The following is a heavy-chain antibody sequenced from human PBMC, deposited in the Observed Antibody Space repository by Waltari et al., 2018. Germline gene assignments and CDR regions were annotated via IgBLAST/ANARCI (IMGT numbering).Heavy chain of an antibody. Sequence: QVQLVQSGAEVKKPGASMKVSCKASGYTFTSYYMHWVRPAPGQGLEWRGRINPSGGCTNEAQELQGRVNMNREPSISTAYMELSRLRADDTALYYCARAGCSGGSCYLNWCDPWGQGTLVTVSS. CDR2: INPSGGCT. D-gene: IGHD2-15*01. CDR1: GYTFTSYY. J-gene: IGHJ5*02. V-gene: IGHV1-2*06. CDR3: ARAGCSGGSCYLNWCDP.